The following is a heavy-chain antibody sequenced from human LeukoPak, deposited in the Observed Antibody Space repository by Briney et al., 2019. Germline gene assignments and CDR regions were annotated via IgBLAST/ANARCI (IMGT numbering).Heavy chain of an antibody. V-gene: IGHV4-30-4*01. D-gene: IGHD3-16*01. CDR2: IYYSGST. J-gene: IGHJ3*02. CDR3: ARGGDLNAFDI. Sequence: EPSETLSLTCTVSGGSISSGDYYWSWIRQPPGKGLEWIGYIYYSGSTYYNPSLKSRVTISVDTSKNQFSLKLSSVTAADTAVYCCARGGDLNAFDIWGQGTTVTVSS. CDR1: GGSISSGDYY.